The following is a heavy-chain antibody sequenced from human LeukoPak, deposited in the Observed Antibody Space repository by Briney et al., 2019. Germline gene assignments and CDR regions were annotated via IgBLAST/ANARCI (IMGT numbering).Heavy chain of an antibody. CDR2: ISGSGGST. V-gene: IGHV3-23*01. D-gene: IGHD1/OR15-1a*01. CDR3: AKDLPPARTKSYYFDY. J-gene: IGHJ4*02. CDR1: GFTFSSYA. Sequence: GGFLRLSCAASGFTFSSYAMSWVRQAPGKGLEWVSAISGSGGSTYYADSVKGRFTISRDNSKNTLYLQMNSLRAEDTAVYYCAKDLPPARTKSYYFDYWGQGTLVTVSS.